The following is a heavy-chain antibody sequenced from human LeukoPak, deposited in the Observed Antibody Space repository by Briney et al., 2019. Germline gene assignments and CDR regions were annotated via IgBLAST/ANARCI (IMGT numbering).Heavy chain of an antibody. CDR1: GFTFSSYG. Sequence: PGGSLRLSCAASGFTFSSYGMYWVRQAPGKGLEWVAVIWYDGSNKYYADSVKGRFTISRDNSKNTLYLQMNSLRAEDTAVYYCARDWYYYDSSGYYESAGTFDYWGQGTLVTVSS. D-gene: IGHD3-22*01. CDR3: ARDWYYYDSSGYYESAGTFDY. V-gene: IGHV3-33*01. CDR2: IWYDGSNK. J-gene: IGHJ4*02.